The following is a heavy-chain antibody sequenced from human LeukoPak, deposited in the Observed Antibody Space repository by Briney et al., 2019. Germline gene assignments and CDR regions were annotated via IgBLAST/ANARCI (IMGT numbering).Heavy chain of an antibody. CDR3: ASLGYCTNGVCLNWFDP. V-gene: IGHV4-39*01. CDR1: GGSISSSSYY. D-gene: IGHD2-8*01. CDR2: IYYSGST. J-gene: IGHJ5*02. Sequence: SETLSLTCTVSGGSISSSSYYWGWIRQPPGKGLEWIGSIYYSGSTYYNPSLKSRVTISVDTSKNQFSLKLSSVTAADTAVYYCASLGYCTNGVCLNWFDPWGQGALVTVSS.